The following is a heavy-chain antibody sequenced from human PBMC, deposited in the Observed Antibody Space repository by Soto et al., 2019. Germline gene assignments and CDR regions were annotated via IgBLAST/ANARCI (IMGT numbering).Heavy chain of an antibody. Sequence: SETLSLTCTVSGGSISNYYWSWVRQPPGKGLEWIGYIYDSGSTNYNPSLKSRVTISVDTSKNQFSLKLSSVTAADTAVYYCARGIAAADTYYFDYWGQGTLVTVAS. V-gene: IGHV4-59*08. J-gene: IGHJ4*02. D-gene: IGHD6-13*01. CDR3: ARGIAAADTYYFDY. CDR1: GGSISNYY. CDR2: IYDSGST.